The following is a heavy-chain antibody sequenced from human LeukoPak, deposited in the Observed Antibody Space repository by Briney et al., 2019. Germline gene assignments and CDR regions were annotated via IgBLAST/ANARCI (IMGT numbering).Heavy chain of an antibody. Sequence: PSETLSLTCTVSGGSISSYYWSWIRQPPGEGLEWIGYIYYSGSTNYNPSLKSRVTIPVDTSKNQFSLKLSSVTAADTAVYYCARGDYGGSNFDYWGQGTLVTVSS. CDR2: IYYSGST. J-gene: IGHJ4*02. V-gene: IGHV4-59*01. D-gene: IGHD4-23*01. CDR3: ARGDYGGSNFDY. CDR1: GGSISSYY.